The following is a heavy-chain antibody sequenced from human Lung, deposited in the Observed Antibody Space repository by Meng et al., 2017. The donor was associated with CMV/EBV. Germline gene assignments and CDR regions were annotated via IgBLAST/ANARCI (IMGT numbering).Heavy chain of an antibody. CDR1: GFPFSRYW. D-gene: IGHD3-3*01. J-gene: IGHJ4*02. V-gene: IGHV3-7*04. CDR3: ARGFWNPYYEDTHDF. Sequence: GEXXKISCAASGFPFSRYWMSWVRQAPGKGLKWVANINQDESEKYYVDSVKGRFTISRDNAKNSLYLQMNSLRAEDTAVFYCARGFWNPYYEDTHDFWGQGIXV. CDR2: INQDESEK.